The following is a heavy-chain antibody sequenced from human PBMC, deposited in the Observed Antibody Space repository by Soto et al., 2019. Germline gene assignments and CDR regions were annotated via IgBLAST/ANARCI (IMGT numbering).Heavy chain of an antibody. V-gene: IGHV3-30-3*01. CDR2: ISYDGSNK. CDR1: GFTFSSYA. J-gene: IGHJ4*02. CDR3: ARGGGYSGYDQLDY. D-gene: IGHD5-12*01. Sequence: QVQLVESGGGVVQPGRSLRLSCAASGFTFSSYAMHWVRHTPGKGLEWVAVISYDGSNKYYADSVKGRFTISRDNSKNALYLQMNSLRAEDTAVYYCARGGGYSGYDQLDYWGQGTLVTVSS.